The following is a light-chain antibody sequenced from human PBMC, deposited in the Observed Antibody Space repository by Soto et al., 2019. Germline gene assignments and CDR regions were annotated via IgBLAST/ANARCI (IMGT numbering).Light chain of an antibody. CDR2: DVS. CDR1: SSDVGTYNR. CDR3: TSYTTSSTFV. Sequence: QSALTQPPSVSGSPGQSVTISCTGTSSDVGTYNRVSWYQQPPGTAPKLLIYDVSSRPSGVPDRFSGSKSGNTASLTISRLHTEDEANYYCTSYTTSSTFVFGGGTKLTVL. J-gene: IGLJ3*02. V-gene: IGLV2-18*02.